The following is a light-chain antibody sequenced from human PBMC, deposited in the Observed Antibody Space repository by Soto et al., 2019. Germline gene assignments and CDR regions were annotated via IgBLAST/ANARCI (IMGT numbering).Light chain of an antibody. CDR3: QQYNNGPGT. J-gene: IGKJ1*01. Sequence: EIVMTQSPATLSVSPGERATLSCRASQSVSSNLAWYQQKPGQAPRLLIYGASTRATGIPARFSGSGSGTEFTLTISSQQSEDFAVYYCQQYNNGPGTFGQGTKVEIK. CDR2: GAS. CDR1: QSVSSN. V-gene: IGKV3-15*01.